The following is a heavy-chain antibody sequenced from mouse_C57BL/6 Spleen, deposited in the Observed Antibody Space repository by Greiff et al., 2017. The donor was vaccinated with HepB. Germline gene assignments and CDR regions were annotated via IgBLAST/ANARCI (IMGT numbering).Heavy chain of an antibody. CDR3: ARRITTAPFAY. J-gene: IGHJ3*01. CDR2: IYPSDSET. D-gene: IGHD1-2*01. CDR1: GYTFTSYW. V-gene: IGHV1-61*01. Sequence: VQLQQPGAELVRPGSSVKLSCKASGYTFTSYWMDWVKQRPGQGLEWIGNIYPSDSETHYNQKFKDKATLTVDKSSSTAYMQLSSLTSEDSAVYYCARRITTAPFAYWGQGTLVTVSA.